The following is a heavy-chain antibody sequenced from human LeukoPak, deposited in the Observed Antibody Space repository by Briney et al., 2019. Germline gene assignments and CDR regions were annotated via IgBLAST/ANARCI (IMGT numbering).Heavy chain of an antibody. CDR2: IYYSGST. CDR1: GGSISSYY. J-gene: IGHJ4*02. CDR3: ARSPYSYGSYYFDY. D-gene: IGHD5-18*01. V-gene: IGHV4-59*08. Sequence: SETLPLTCTVSGGSISSYYWSWIRQPPGKGLEWIGYIYYSGSTNYNPSLKSRVTISVDTSKNQFSLKLSSVTAADAAVYYCARSPYSYGSYYFDYWGQGTLVIVSS.